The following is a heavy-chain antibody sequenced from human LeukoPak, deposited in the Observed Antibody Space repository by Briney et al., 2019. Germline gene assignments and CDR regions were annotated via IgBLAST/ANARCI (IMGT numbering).Heavy chain of an antibody. V-gene: IGHV4-28*01. CDR2: IYHSGTT. Sequence: SETLSLTCAVSGYSITSSSWWGWIRQPPGKGLEWIGYIYHSGTTYYNPSLQSRVTISVDKSKNQFSLKLSSVTAADTAVYYCARSIWRNYNDYWGQGTLVTVSS. D-gene: IGHD1-7*01. CDR1: GYSITSSSW. CDR3: ARSIWRNYNDY. J-gene: IGHJ4*02.